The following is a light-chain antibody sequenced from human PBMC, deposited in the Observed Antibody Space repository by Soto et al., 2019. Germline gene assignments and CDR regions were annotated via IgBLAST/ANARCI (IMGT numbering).Light chain of an antibody. CDR2: GAS. V-gene: IGKV3-15*01. CDR3: QQYNTWPPTYT. CDR1: QSVSSY. J-gene: IGKJ2*01. Sequence: EIVMTQSPATLSVSPGGRATLSCRASQSVSSYLAWYQQRPGQPPRLLIYGASTRATGIPARFSGSGSGAEGSLTISSLQSEDGAGYCCQQYNTWPPTYTFGQGTKLEIK.